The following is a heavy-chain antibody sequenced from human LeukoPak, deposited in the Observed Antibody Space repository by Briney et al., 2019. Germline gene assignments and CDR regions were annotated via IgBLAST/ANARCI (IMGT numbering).Heavy chain of an antibody. CDR2: TYYRSKWYN. D-gene: IGHD1-7*01. V-gene: IGHV6-1*01. Sequence: SQTLSLTCAISGDSVSSNSAAWNWIRQSPSRGLEWLGRTYYRSKWYNDYAVSVKSRITINPDTSKNQFSLQLNSVTPEDTAVYYCAREEDNNWNYVRYGMDVWGQGTTVTVSS. J-gene: IGHJ6*02. CDR3: AREEDNNWNYVRYGMDV. CDR1: GDSVSSNSAA.